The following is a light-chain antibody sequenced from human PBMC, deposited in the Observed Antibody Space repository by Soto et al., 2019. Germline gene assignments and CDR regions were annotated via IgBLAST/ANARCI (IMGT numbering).Light chain of an antibody. CDR2: GAS. CDR3: QQYNNWPWGT. CDR1: QIISSN. V-gene: IGKV3-15*01. J-gene: IGKJ1*01. Sequence: EMVMTQSPATLSVSPGERATLSCRASQIISSNLAWYQQKPGRAPKLLIYGASTRATGVPARFSGSGSGTDFTLTISSLQSEDFAVYYCQQYNNWPWGTFGQGTKVEIK.